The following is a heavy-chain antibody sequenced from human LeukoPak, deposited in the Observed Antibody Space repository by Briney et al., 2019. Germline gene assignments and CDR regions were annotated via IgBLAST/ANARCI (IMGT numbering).Heavy chain of an antibody. Sequence: AGESLKISCKGFGYSFTNYWIGWVRQMPGKGLEWMGIVYPGDSETRYSPSFQGLVTISASKSISTAYLEWNSLRASDTAIYFCASRTSGECAGDWYFDLWGRGTLVSVSS. D-gene: IGHD2-2*01. CDR1: GYSFTNYW. CDR2: VYPGDSET. CDR3: ASRTSGECAGDWYFDL. J-gene: IGHJ2*01. V-gene: IGHV5-51*01.